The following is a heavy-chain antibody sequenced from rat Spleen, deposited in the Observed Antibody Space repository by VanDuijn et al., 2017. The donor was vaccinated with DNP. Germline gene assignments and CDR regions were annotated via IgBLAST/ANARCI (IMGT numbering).Heavy chain of an antibody. J-gene: IGHJ2*01. V-gene: IGHV3-1*01. Sequence: EVQLQESGPGLVKPSQSLSLTCSVTGYSITNNYWGWIRQFPGNRMEYIGHISYSGRTTYNPSLQRRISITRDTSKNQVFLQLNSVTTEDTATYYCARYMISTVVFDYWGQGVMVTVSS. CDR3: ARYMISTVVFDY. CDR2: ISYSGRT. D-gene: IGHD1-1*01. CDR1: GYSITNNY.